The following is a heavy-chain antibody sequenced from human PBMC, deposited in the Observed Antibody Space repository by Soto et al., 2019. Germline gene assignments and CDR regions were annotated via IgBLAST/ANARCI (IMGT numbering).Heavy chain of an antibody. V-gene: IGHV5-51*01. J-gene: IGHJ4*02. Sequence: ESLKISCKGSGYSFTSYWIAWVRQMPGKGLECMGIIYPGDSDTRYSPSFQGQVTISADKSSAYLQWNSLEASDTAMYYCARWYSSGLYYLDYWGQGTLVTVSS. D-gene: IGHD6-19*01. CDR2: IYPGDSDT. CDR1: GYSFTSYW. CDR3: ARWYSSGLYYLDY.